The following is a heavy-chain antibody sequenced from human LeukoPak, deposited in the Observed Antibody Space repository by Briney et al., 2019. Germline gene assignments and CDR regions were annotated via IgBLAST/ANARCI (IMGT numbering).Heavy chain of an antibody. Sequence: PSETLSLTCTVSGGSISDCYWNWIRQPPGKGLEWIGYIYYSGSTTYNPSLKSRVTMSVDTAKNQFSLKLRSVTAADTAVYYCARGDFCGSTNCYLRPMDVWGKGTTVTVSS. V-gene: IGHV4-59*01. CDR3: ARGDFCGSTNCYLRPMDV. CDR2: IYYSGST. D-gene: IGHD2-2*01. CDR1: GGSISDCY. J-gene: IGHJ6*03.